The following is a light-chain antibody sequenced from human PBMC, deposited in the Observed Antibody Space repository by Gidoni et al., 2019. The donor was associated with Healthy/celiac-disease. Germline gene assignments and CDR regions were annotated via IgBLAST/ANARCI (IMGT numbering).Light chain of an antibody. J-gene: IGKJ4*01. V-gene: IGKV3-20*01. CDR2: GAS. CDR3: QQYGSSPPVT. Sequence: ELVLTHSPGTLSLSPGERATLSCRASQSVSSSYLAWYQQKPGQAPRLLIYGASSRATGIPDRFSGSGSGTDFTLTISRLEPEDFAVYYCQQYGSSPPVTFGGGTKVEIK. CDR1: QSVSSSY.